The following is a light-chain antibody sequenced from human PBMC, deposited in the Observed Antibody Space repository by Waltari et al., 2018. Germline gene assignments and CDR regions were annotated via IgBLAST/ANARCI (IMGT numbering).Light chain of an antibody. CDR2: DVS. Sequence: QSALTQPASVSGSPGQSITISCTGISSDVGGSNYVPWYQQYPGKAPKLMIYDVSNRPSGVSNRFSGSKSGNTASLTISGLQAEDEADYYCSSYTSSSPYVFGTGTKVTVL. CDR1: SSDVGGSNY. J-gene: IGLJ1*01. V-gene: IGLV2-14*03. CDR3: SSYTSSSPYV.